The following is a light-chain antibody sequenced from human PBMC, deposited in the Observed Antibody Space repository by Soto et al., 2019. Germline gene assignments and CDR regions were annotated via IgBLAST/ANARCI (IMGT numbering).Light chain of an antibody. CDR2: GAS. V-gene: IGKV3-15*01. CDR3: QQYNNWPSMYT. J-gene: IGKJ2*01. CDR1: QSVSSK. Sequence: EIVMTQSPATLSVSPGERATLSCRASQSVSSKLAWYQQKPGQAPRLLIYGASTRATGIPARFSGSGSATEFTLTISSLQSEDFAVYYCQQYNNWPSMYTFGQGTKLEIK.